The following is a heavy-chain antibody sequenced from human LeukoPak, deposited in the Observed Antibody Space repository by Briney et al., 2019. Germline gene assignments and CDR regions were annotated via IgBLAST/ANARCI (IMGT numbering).Heavy chain of an antibody. V-gene: IGHV4-39*01. J-gene: IGHJ4*02. CDR1: GGSISSSSYY. CDR3: ARHGIVVVPAAIPR. Sequence: SETLSLTCTVSGGSISSSSYYWGWIRQPPGKGLEWIGSIYYSGSTYYNPSLKSRATISVDTSKNQFSLKLSSVTAADTAVYYCARHGIVVVPAAIPRWGQGTLVTVFS. D-gene: IGHD2-2*02. CDR2: IYYSGST.